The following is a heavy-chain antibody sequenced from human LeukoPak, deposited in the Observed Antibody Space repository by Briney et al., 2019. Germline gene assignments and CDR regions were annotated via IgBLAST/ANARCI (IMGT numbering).Heavy chain of an antibody. Sequence: PGGSLRLSCAASGFTFSSYGMHWVRQAPGKGLEWVAVISYDGSNKNDADSVKGRFTIFRDNSKNTLYLQMNSLRAEDTAVYYCAKDRRSSWSFDYWGQGILVTVSS. CDR1: GFTFSSYG. V-gene: IGHV3-30*18. J-gene: IGHJ4*02. D-gene: IGHD6-13*01. CDR3: AKDRRSSWSFDY. CDR2: ISYDGSNK.